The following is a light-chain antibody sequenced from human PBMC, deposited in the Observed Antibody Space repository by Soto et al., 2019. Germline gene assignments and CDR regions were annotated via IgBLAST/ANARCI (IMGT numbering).Light chain of an antibody. CDR3: ATWDDSLSGPV. CDR2: EGS. Sequence: QSALTQPRSVSGSPGQSVTISCTGTSSDVGTYKYVSWYQHHPGQAPKLIIYEGSKRPSGVPDRFSGSKSGNTASLTISGLQAEDEADYHCATWDDSLSGPVFGGGTKLTVL. V-gene: IGLV2-11*01. J-gene: IGLJ3*02. CDR1: SSDVGTYKY.